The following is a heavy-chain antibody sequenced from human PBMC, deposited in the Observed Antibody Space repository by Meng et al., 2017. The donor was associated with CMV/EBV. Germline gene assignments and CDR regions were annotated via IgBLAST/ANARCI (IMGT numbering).Heavy chain of an antibody. CDR2: ISAYNGNT. CDR1: GYTFTSYG. D-gene: IGHD6-13*01. J-gene: IGHJ4*02. CDR3: ARVLRQQLVPGYFDY. Sequence: ASVKVSCKASGYTFTSYGISWVRQAPGQGLEWMGWISAYNGNTNYAQKLQGRVTMTTDTSTSTAYMELSRLRSDDTAVYYCARVLRQQLVPGYFDYWGQGTLVTVS. V-gene: IGHV1-18*01.